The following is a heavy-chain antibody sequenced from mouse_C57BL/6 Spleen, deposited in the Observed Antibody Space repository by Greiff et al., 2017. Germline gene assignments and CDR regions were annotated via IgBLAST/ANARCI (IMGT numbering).Heavy chain of an antibody. CDR1: GYTFTSYG. CDR2: IYPRSGNT. CDR3: ARGGVYDYDVDD. Sequence: QVQLQQSGAELARPGASVKLSCKASGYTFTSYGISWVKQRTGQGLEWIGEIYPRSGNTYYNEKFKGKATLTADKSSSTAYMELRSLTSEDSAVYFCARGGVYDYDVDDWGQGTSVTVSS. J-gene: IGHJ4*01. V-gene: IGHV1-81*01. D-gene: IGHD2-4*01.